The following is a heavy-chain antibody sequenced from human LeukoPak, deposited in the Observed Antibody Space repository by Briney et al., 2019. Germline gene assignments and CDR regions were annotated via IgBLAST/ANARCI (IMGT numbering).Heavy chain of an antibody. CDR2: ISSSSSYI. CDR3: ARLGVVPAAIRDEIDY. J-gene: IGHJ4*02. CDR1: GFTFSSYS. D-gene: IGHD2-2*02. Sequence: PGGSLRLSCAASGFTFSSYSMNWVRQAPGKGLEWVSSISSSSSYIYYADSVKGRFTISRDNAKNSLYLQMNSLRAEDTAVYYCARLGVVPAAIRDEIDYWGQGTLVTVSS. V-gene: IGHV3-21*01.